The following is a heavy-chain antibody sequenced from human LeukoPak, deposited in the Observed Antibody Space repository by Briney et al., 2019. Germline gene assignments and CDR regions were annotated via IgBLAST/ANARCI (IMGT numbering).Heavy chain of an antibody. Sequence: VASVKVSCKASGYTFTSYYMHWVRQAPGQRLEWMGWINPNTGGTNYAQKFQGRVTMTKDTSINAAYMELNKLTSDDTAVYYCGRGNKSFDPWGQGTLVTVSS. CDR3: GRGNKSFDP. V-gene: IGHV1-2*02. J-gene: IGHJ5*02. CDR2: INPNTGGT. CDR1: GYTFTSYY.